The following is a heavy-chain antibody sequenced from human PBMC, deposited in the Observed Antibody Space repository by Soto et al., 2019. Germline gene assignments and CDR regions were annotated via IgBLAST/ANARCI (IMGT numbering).Heavy chain of an antibody. CDR1: GGSFSGYY. CDR3: AREKAAGTVEAFDI. Sequence: SETLSLTCAVYGGSFSGYYWSWIRQPPGKGLEWIGEINHSGSTNYNPSLKSRVTISVDTSKNQFSLKLSSVTAADTAVYYCAREKAAGTVEAFDIWGQGTIVTVSS. D-gene: IGHD6-13*01. J-gene: IGHJ3*02. CDR2: INHSGST. V-gene: IGHV4-34*01.